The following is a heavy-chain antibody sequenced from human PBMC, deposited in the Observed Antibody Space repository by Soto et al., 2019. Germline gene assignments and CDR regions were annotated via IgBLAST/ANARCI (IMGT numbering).Heavy chain of an antibody. V-gene: IGHV1-2*02. CDR3: AKDGQYGDYGYFFDS. D-gene: IGHD4-17*01. CDR2: INPNSGAT. Sequence: ASVKVSCKASGYTFIAYYIHWVRQAPGQGPEWMGWINPNSGATTCAQKFQGRLTVTRDTSIATVYMDLSSLKSDDTATYYCAKDGQYGDYGYFFDSWGQGTPVTVSS. CDR1: GYTFIAYY. J-gene: IGHJ4*02.